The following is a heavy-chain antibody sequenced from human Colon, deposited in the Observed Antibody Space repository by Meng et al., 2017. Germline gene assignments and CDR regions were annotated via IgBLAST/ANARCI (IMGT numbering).Heavy chain of an antibody. CDR2: VYHRGDT. CDR1: GDSISSDIW. Sequence: QGQLQQWGAGLVKPSGTLSLTCTVSGDSISSDIWWSWVRQPPGKGLEWIGEVYHRGDTNYNPSLKSRVVISVDRSKNQFSLNLSSVTAADTAVYYCGRDQGRQLINHWGQGTLVTVSS. D-gene: IGHD1-1*01. J-gene: IGHJ4*02. CDR3: GRDQGRQLINH. V-gene: IGHV4-4*02.